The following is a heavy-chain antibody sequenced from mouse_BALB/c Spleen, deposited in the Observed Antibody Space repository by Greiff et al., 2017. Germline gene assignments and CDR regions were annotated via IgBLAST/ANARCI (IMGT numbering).Heavy chain of an antibody. J-gene: IGHJ2*01. CDR2: INPSNGGT. D-gene: IGHD1-2*01. CDR3: TIRDYGLPPYY. CDR1: GYTFTSYW. Sequence: QVHVKQSGAELVKPGASVKLSCKASGYTFTSYWMHWVKLRPGQGFEWIGEINPSNGGTNYNEKFKRKATLTVDKSSSTAYMQLSSLTSEDSAVYYCTIRDYGLPPYYWGQGTTLTVSS. V-gene: IGHV1S16*01.